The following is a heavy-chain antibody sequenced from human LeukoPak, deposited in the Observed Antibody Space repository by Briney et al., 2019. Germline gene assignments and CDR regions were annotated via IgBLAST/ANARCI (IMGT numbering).Heavy chain of an antibody. CDR1: GFTFSSYA. CDR2: ISGSGGST. Sequence: GGSLRLSCAASGFTFSSYAMSWVRQAPGKGLEWVSAISGSGGSTYYADSVKGRFTISRDNSKNTLYLQMNSLRAEDMAVYYCAKDDVVVVAATARSDYWGQGTLVTVSS. J-gene: IGHJ4*02. D-gene: IGHD2-15*01. V-gene: IGHV3-23*01. CDR3: AKDDVVVVAATARSDY.